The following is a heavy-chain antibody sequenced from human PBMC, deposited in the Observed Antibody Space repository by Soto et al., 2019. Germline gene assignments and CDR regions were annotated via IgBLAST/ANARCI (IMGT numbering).Heavy chain of an antibody. V-gene: IGHV3-30*18. CDR3: AKIRVDFRLGWEYYYGMDV. CDR2: ISYDGSNK. J-gene: IGHJ6*02. D-gene: IGHD3-9*01. Sequence: QVQLVESGGGVVQPGRSLRLSCAASGFTFSSYGMHWVRQAPGKGLEWVAVISYDGSNKYYADPVKGRFTISRDNSKNTLYLQMNSLRAEDTAVYYCAKIRVDFRLGWEYYYGMDVWGQGTTVTVSS. CDR1: GFTFSSYG.